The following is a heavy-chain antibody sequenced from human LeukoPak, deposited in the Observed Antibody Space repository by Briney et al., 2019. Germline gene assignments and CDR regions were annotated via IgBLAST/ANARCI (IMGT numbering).Heavy chain of an antibody. V-gene: IGHV3-23*01. D-gene: IGHD2-2*01. CDR3: AKPAPVGCSSTSCYQAFDI. CDR2: ITGSGGNT. J-gene: IGHJ3*02. Sequence: PGGSLRLSCAASGFTFNNYAMTWVRQAPGKGLEWVSGITGSGGNTYYTDSVKGRFTISRDNSKNTLYLQMNSLRAEDTAVYYCAKPAPVGCSSTSCYQAFDIWGQGTMVTVSS. CDR1: GFTFNNYA.